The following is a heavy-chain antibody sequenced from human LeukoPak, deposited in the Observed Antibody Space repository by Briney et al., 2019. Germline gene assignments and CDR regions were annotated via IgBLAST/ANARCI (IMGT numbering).Heavy chain of an antibody. J-gene: IGHJ3*02. CDR2: IYYSGST. CDR3: ARVRGYSSSFGAFDI. CDR1: GGSISSYY. D-gene: IGHD6-13*01. V-gene: IGHV4-59*01. Sequence: PSETLSLTCTVSGGSISSYYWSWIRQPPGKGLEWIGYIYYSGSTNYNPSLKSRVTISVDTSKNQFSLELSSVTAADTAVYYCARVRGYSSSFGAFDIWGPGTMVTVSS.